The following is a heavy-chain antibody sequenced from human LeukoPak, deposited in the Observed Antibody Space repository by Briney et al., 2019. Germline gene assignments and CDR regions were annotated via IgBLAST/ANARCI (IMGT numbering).Heavy chain of an antibody. CDR1: GGTFSSYA. Sequence: SVKVSCKASGGTFSSYAISWVRQAPGQGLEWMGGIIPIFGTANYAQKFQGRVTITTDESTSTAYMELSSLRSEDTAVYYCAREDYCSSTRCYKGENYFDYWGQGTLVTVSS. V-gene: IGHV1-69*05. J-gene: IGHJ4*02. CDR3: AREDYCSSTRCYKGENYFDY. D-gene: IGHD2-2*02. CDR2: IIPIFGTA.